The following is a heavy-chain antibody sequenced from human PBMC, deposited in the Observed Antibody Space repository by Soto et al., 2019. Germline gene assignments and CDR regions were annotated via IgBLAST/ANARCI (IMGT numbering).Heavy chain of an antibody. CDR1: GFTFNGSV. Sequence: GGSLRLSCAASGFTFNGSVIHWVRQASGKGLEWVGRIRTKPNSYETAYVASVKGRFTISRDDSKNTAYLQMNSLKTDDTAVYYCTSSNLYYWGQGTLVTVSS. J-gene: IGHJ4*02. CDR2: IRTKPNSYET. V-gene: IGHV3-73*01. CDR3: TSSNLYY.